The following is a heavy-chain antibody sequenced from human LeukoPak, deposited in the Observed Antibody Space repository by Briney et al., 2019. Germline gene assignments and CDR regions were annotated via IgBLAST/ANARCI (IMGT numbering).Heavy chain of an antibody. D-gene: IGHD1-14*01. J-gene: IGHJ4*02. Sequence: PGGSLRLSCVASGFTFSGFWMTWVRQAPGKGLELVANIKYDGSEENYVDSVKGRFTISRDNAKNSLFLQMNSLRVEDTAVYFCASRTNCFNWGQGTLVTVSS. CDR2: IKYDGSEE. CDR1: GFTFSGFW. V-gene: IGHV3-7*01. CDR3: ASRTNCFN.